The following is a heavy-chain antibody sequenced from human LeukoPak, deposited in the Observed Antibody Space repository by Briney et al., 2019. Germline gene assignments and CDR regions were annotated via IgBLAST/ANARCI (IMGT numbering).Heavy chain of an antibody. CDR3: PRDVRIAVAAPDY. CDR2: INPNTGGT. J-gene: IGHJ4*02. V-gene: IGHV1-2*02. CDR1: GYTFTGYY. D-gene: IGHD6-19*01. Sequence: ASVKVSCKASGYTFTGYYLHWVRQAPGQGLEWMGWINPNTGGTNYAQKFQGRVTMTRDTSISTAYMELSRLRSDDTAVYYCPRDVRIAVAAPDYWGQGSLVTVSS.